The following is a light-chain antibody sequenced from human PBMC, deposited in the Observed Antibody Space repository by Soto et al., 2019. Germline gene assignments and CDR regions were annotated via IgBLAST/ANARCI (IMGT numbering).Light chain of an antibody. CDR3: QVWGSNADPYVL. Sequence: SYELTQPPSVSVAPGKTARGSCGGNNIAGKSVHWYQLKPGQAPVLMIYNDDDRPSGIPERFSGSKSGNTATLTVSWVEAGDEADYYCQVWGSNADPYVLFGGGTKLTVL. J-gene: IGLJ2*01. CDR2: NDD. V-gene: IGLV3-21*04. CDR1: NIAGKS.